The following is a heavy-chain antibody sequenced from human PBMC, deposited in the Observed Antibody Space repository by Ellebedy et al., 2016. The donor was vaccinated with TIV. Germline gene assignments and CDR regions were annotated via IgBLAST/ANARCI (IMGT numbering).Heavy chain of an antibody. D-gene: IGHD3-3*01. CDR3: ARVFDSYYFDY. CDR1: AFTFSSYG. CDR2: ISYDGSNK. J-gene: IGHJ4*02. V-gene: IGHV3-30-3*01. Sequence: GGSLRLSCAASAFTFSSYGMHWVRQAPGKGLEWVAFISYDGSNKNYADSVKGRFTISRDKSKNTLYVQMNSLRAEETAVYYGARVFDSYYFDYWGQGTLVTVSS.